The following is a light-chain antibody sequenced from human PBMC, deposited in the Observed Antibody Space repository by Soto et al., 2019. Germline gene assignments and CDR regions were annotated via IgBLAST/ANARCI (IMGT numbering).Light chain of an antibody. CDR1: QRISSY. J-gene: IGKJ5*01. CDR2: GVS. V-gene: IGKV1-39*01. Sequence: DIQMTQSPSSPSVSVGDRVTITCRASQRISSYLNWYQQKPGKAPKLLIYGVSSLHSGVPSRFTGSGSGIDFSLTITSLQPEDFAIYYCQQTYDIPITFGQGTRLDSK. CDR3: QQTYDIPIT.